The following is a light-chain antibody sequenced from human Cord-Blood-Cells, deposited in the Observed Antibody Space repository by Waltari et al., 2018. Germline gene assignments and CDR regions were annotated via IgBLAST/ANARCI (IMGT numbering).Light chain of an antibody. V-gene: IGLV2-14*01. CDR1: SSAVGGYKY. Sequence: QSALTQPASVSGSPGQSITIPCTGTSSAVGGYKYVSWYQQHPGKAPKLMIYDVSNRPSGVSNRFSGSKSGNTASLTISGLQAEDEADYYCSSYTSSSTVVFGGGTKLTVL. CDR2: DVS. CDR3: SSYTSSSTVV. J-gene: IGLJ2*01.